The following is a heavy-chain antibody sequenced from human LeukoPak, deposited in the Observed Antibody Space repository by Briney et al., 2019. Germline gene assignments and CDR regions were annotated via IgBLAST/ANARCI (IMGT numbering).Heavy chain of an antibody. Sequence: EASVKVSCKVSGGTFSSYAISWVRQAPGQGLEWMGRIIPILGIANYAQKFQGRVTITADKSTSTAYMELSSLRSEDTAVYYCAREYYDYVWGSYRHPPNWFDPWGQGTLVTVSS. CDR2: IIPILGIA. V-gene: IGHV1-69*04. J-gene: IGHJ5*02. CDR3: AREYYDYVWGSYRHPPNWFDP. D-gene: IGHD3-16*02. CDR1: GGTFSSYA.